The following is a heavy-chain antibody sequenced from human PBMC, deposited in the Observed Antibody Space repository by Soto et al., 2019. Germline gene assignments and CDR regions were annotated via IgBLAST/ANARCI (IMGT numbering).Heavy chain of an antibody. J-gene: IGHJ5*02. CDR2: LYNSETT. Sequence: GGSLRLSCAASGLEVSYNYMNWVRQAPGKGLEWVSVLYNSETTYYAESVKGRFTISRDTVKNTVYLEMNNLRVDDTAVYYCARDKTQGAGWFDPWGRGTLVTVSS. CDR3: ARDKTQGAGWFDP. CDR1: GLEVSYNY. V-gene: IGHV3-53*01.